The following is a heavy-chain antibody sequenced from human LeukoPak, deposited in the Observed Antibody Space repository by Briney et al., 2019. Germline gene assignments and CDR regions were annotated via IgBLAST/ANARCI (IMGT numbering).Heavy chain of an antibody. J-gene: IGHJ4*02. V-gene: IGHV4-39*01. CDR1: GGSISSSSYY. CDR2: IYYSGST. CDR3: ARHGSASGWYRSHFDY. Sequence: WETLSLTCTVSGGSISSSSYYWGWIRQPPGKGLEWTGSIYYSGSTYYSPSLKSRVTMSVDTSKNQFSLKLSSVTAADTAVYYCARHGSASGWYRSHFDYWGQGTLVTASS. D-gene: IGHD6-19*01.